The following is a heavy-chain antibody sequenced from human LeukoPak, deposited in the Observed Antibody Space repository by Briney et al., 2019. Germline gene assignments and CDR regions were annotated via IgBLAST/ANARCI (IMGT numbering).Heavy chain of an antibody. CDR2: ISGSGGST. Sequence: GGSLRLSCAASGFTFSSYAMSWVRQAPGKGLEWVSGISGSGGSTHYADSVKGRFTISRDNSKNTLYLQMNSLRAEDTAVYYCAKGSDGYSYGPVDYWGQGTLVTVSS. CDR3: AKGSDGYSYGPVDY. D-gene: IGHD5-18*01. V-gene: IGHV3-23*01. J-gene: IGHJ4*02. CDR1: GFTFSSYA.